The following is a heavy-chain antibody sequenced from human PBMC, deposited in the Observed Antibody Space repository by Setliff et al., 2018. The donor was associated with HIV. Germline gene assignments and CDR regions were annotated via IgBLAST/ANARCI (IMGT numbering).Heavy chain of an antibody. CDR2: ISAYNGNT. CDR3: AREGIERYQYYNFWSGYYTPDY. CDR1: GYTFTSYG. V-gene: IGHV1-18*01. J-gene: IGHJ4*02. D-gene: IGHD3-3*01. Sequence: GASVKVSCKASGYTFTSYGISWVRQAPGQGLEWMGWISAYNGNTNYAQKLQGRVTMTTDTSTSTAYMELRSLRSDDTAVYYCAREGIERYQYYNFWSGYYTPDYWGQGTLVTVS.